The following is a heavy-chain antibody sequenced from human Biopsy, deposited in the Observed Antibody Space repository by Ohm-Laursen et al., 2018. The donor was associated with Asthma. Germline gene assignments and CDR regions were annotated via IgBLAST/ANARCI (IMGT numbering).Heavy chain of an antibody. Sequence: TLSLTCIVSGGPINIGDYYWSWIRQHPVKGLEWIGHIYYSGSTYYNPSLKSRVSISLDTSKNQFSLSLTSVTAADTAVYYCARTTYGHDGFDPWGQGTLVTVSS. J-gene: IGHJ5*02. D-gene: IGHD4-17*01. CDR3: ARTTYGHDGFDP. CDR2: IYYSGST. V-gene: IGHV4-31*03. CDR1: GGPINIGDYY.